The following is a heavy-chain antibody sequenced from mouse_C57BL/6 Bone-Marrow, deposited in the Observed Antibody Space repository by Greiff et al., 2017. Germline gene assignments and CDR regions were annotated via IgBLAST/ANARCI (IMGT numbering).Heavy chain of an antibody. CDR1: GYTFTSYW. CDR2: IYPTSGRT. V-gene: IGHV1-55*01. J-gene: IGHJ2*01. D-gene: IGHD4-1*01. CDR3: ARSGPLGRSFDY. Sequence: VQLQQPGAELVKPGASVKMSCKASGYTFTSYWITWVKQRPGQGLEWIGDIYPTSGRTNYNEKFKSKAILTVDTSSNTAYMQISSLTSEDSAVFYCARSGPLGRSFDYWGQGTTLTVSS.